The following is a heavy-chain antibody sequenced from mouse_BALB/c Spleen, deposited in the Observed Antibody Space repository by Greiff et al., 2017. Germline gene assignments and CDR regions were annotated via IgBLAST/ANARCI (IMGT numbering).Heavy chain of an antibody. CDR2: IDPANGNT. V-gene: IGHV14-3*02. CDR1: GFNIKDTY. J-gene: IGHJ2*01. D-gene: IGHD4-1*01. CDR3: AREGNWDGFDY. Sequence: EVKVEESGAELVKPGASVKLSCTASGFNIKDTYMHWVKQRPEQGLEWIGRIDPANGNTKYDPKFQGKATITADTSSNTAYLQLSSLTSEDTAVYYCAREGNWDGFDYWGQGTTLTVSS.